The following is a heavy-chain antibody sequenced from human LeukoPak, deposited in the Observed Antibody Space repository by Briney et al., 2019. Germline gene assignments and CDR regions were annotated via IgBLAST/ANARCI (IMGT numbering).Heavy chain of an antibody. CDR2: IRYDGSNK. J-gene: IGHJ4*02. CDR1: GFTFSSYG. Sequence: GGSLRLSCAASGFTFSSYGMHWVRQAPGKGLEWVAFIRYDGSNKYYADSVKGGFTISRDNSKNTLYLQMNSLRAEDTAVYYCARDHRFLEWFPFDYWGQGTLVTVSS. V-gene: IGHV3-30*02. D-gene: IGHD3-3*01. CDR3: ARDHRFLEWFPFDY.